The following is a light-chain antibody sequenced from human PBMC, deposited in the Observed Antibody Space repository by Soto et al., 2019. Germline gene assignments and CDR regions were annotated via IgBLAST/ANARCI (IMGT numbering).Light chain of an antibody. CDR2: QVS. CDR1: SSDLGGYNF. J-gene: IGLJ1*01. V-gene: IGLV2-14*01. Sequence: QSALTQPASVSGSPGQSITISCTGTSSDLGGYNFVSWYQHHPGKAPKLMIYQVSNRASGVSNRFSGSKSGNTASLTISGLQAEDEADYYCCSYTSSSPYVFGTGTQLTVL. CDR3: CSYTSSSPYV.